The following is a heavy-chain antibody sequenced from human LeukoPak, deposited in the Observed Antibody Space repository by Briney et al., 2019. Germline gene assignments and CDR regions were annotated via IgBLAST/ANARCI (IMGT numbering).Heavy chain of an antibody. CDR2: VFYTGDT. CDR3: ARHPFATPFDH. CDR1: GVPISSFY. D-gene: IGHD2-15*01. J-gene: IGHJ4*02. Sequence: SETLSLTCAVSGVPISSFYWSWIRQPPGKGLEWIGYVFYTGDTNYNPSLKSRVTMSLDTSKNQLSLRLTSVTAADTAVYYCARHPFATPFDHWGRGTLVTVSS. V-gene: IGHV4-59*08.